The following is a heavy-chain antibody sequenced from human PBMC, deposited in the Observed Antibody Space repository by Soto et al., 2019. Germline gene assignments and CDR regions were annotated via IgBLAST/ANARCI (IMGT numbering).Heavy chain of an antibody. V-gene: IGHV3-11*01. CDR2: ISIRSSNI. D-gene: IGHD2-15*01. CDR3: ASGTSGAFFVY. CDR1: GFTFSDYY. Sequence: QVQLVESGGGLVKPGGSLRLSCAASGFTFSDYYMSWIRKAPGKGLERVSYISIRSSNIFYADSVKGRFTVSRDNVKNSLYLQMNSLIAEDAAVYYCASGTSGAFFVYWGQGILVTVSS. J-gene: IGHJ4*02.